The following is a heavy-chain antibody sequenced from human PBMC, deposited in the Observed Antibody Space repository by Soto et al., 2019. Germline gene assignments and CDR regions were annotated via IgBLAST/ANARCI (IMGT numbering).Heavy chain of an antibody. D-gene: IGHD2-2*02. J-gene: IGHJ4*02. CDR3: AADTGSWYFDS. CDR1: GASIIGHY. CDR2: VYNYGSI. Sequence: SATLSVTCTVSGASIIGHYWSWIRQPPGKGLEWIGYVYNYGSITYSPSLKSRVNISAHKSREQISLNLTSVTAADTAIYYWAADTGSWYFDSRGQGTLVTSPQ. V-gene: IGHV4-59*11.